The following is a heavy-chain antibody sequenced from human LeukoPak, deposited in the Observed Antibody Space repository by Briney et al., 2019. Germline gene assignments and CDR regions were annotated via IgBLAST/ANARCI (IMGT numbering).Heavy chain of an antibody. D-gene: IGHD6-19*01. V-gene: IGHV1-2*06. J-gene: IGHJ4*02. CDR2: INPNSGGT. CDR3: ARDSSGWNHDY. CDR1: GYTFTGYY. Sequence: ASVKVSCKASGYTFTGYYMHWVRQAPGQGLEWMGRINPNSGGTNYAQKFQGRVTMTRDTSISTAYMELSRLRSDDTAGYYCARDSSGWNHDYWGQGTLVTVSS.